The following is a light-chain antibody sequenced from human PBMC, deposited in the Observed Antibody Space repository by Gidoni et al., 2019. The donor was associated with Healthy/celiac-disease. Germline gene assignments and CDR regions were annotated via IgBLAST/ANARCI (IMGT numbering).Light chain of an antibody. CDR3: SSYTSSSTPV. CDR1: SSDVGGYNY. J-gene: IGLJ2*01. V-gene: IGLV2-14*03. CDR2: DVS. Sequence: QSALTQPASVSGSPGQSITISCTGTSSDVGGYNYVSWYQQHPGKAPKLMIYDVSNRPSGVSNRFSGSKSGNTASLTISGNQAEDEADYYCSSYTSSSTPVFGGGTKLTVL.